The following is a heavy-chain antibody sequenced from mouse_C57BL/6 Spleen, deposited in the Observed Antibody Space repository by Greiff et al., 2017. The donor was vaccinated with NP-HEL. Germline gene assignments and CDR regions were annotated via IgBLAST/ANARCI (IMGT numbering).Heavy chain of an antibody. J-gene: IGHJ4*01. D-gene: IGHD1-1*01. CDR3: ARDITTVVATRYYAMDY. CDR1: GYTFTSYW. CDR2: IDPSDSET. Sequence: VQLQQPGAELVRPGSSVKLSCKASGYTFTSYWMHWVKQRPIQGLEWIGNIDPSDSETHYNQKFKDKATLTVVKSSSTAYMQLSSLTSEDSAVYYCARDITTVVATRYYAMDYWGQGTSVTVSS. V-gene: IGHV1-52*01.